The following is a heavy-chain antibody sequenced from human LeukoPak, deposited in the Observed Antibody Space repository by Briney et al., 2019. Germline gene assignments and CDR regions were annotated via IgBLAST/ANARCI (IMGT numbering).Heavy chain of an antibody. Sequence: GGSLRLSCAASGFTVSSNYMSWVRQAPGKGLEWVSVIYSGGSTYYADSVKGRFTISRDTSKNMLYLQMNSLRAEDTAVYYCAKAWAAAGTFASWGQGTLVTVSS. J-gene: IGHJ4*02. D-gene: IGHD6-13*01. V-gene: IGHV3-53*01. CDR3: AKAWAAAGTFAS. CDR2: IYSGGST. CDR1: GFTVSSNY.